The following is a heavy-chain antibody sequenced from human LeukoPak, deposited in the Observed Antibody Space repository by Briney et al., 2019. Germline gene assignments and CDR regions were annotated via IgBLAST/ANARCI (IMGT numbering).Heavy chain of an antibody. J-gene: IGHJ4*02. Sequence: GGSLRLSCAASGFTFTSVWMHWFRQAPGRGLVWISRISTDGAITGYADSVKGRFSISRDNAKNTLYLQMNSLRAEDTAVYYCARDRTTVTLFDYWGQGALVTVSS. CDR2: ISTDGAIT. CDR1: GFTFTSVW. D-gene: IGHD4-17*01. V-gene: IGHV3-74*01. CDR3: ARDRTTVTLFDY.